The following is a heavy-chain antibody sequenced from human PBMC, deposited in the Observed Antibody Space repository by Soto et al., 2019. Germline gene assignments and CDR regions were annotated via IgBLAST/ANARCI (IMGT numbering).Heavy chain of an antibody. D-gene: IGHD3-3*01. CDR1: GYPVTAYY. Sequence: QLHLVQSGAVVKKPGASVTVSCSASGYPVTAYYMHWVRQAPGRGLEWMGGINPATGAAKYKQTFPGRVTMTRDTSTSTVFMELSGLTSEDTAVFYCARGGGVGVAGSAAFDMWGQGTVVTVSS. V-gene: IGHV1-2*02. CDR3: ARGGGVGVAGSAAFDM. CDR2: INPATGAA. J-gene: IGHJ3*02.